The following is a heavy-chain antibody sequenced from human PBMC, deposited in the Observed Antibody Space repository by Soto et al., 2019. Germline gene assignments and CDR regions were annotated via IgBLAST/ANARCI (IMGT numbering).Heavy chain of an antibody. Sequence: QPGGSLRLSCAASGFTFSSYEMNWVRQAPGKGLEWVSYISPSTSTIYYAASVKGRFTISRDNANNSLYLQMNSLRAEDTAVYYCARAAGTLVRGVYGMGVWGQGTTVTVSS. CDR2: ISPSTSTI. CDR1: GFTFSSYE. J-gene: IGHJ6*02. V-gene: IGHV3-48*03. D-gene: IGHD3-10*01. CDR3: ARAAGTLVRGVYGMGV.